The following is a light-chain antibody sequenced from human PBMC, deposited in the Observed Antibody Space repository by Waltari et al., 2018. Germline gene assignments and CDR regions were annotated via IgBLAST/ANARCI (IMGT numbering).Light chain of an antibody. CDR2: NTD. CDR3: ASWDDNLSGL. Sequence: QSLLTQPPSASGTPGQGATVSCSCSASNIGRNSANWYQQVPGMAPKLLIYNTDQRPSGLPDRFSGSKSGTSASLVISGLQSDDEAEYYCASWDDNLSGLFGGGTKLTVL. V-gene: IGLV1-44*01. J-gene: IGLJ2*01. CDR1: ASNIGRNS.